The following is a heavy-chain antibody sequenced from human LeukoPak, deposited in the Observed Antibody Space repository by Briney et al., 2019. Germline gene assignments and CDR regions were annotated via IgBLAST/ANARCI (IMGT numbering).Heavy chain of an antibody. CDR2: IYYSGST. CDR3: ARGVRVHFGVVTFYYYYYMDV. D-gene: IGHD3-3*01. CDR1: GGSISSSSYY. Sequence: SETLSLTCTVSGGSISSSSYYWGWIRQPPGKGLEWIGSIYYSGSTYYNPSLKSRVTISVDTSKNQFSLKLSSVTAADTAVYYCARGVRVHFGVVTFYYYYYMDVWGKGTTVTVSS. V-gene: IGHV4-39*07. J-gene: IGHJ6*03.